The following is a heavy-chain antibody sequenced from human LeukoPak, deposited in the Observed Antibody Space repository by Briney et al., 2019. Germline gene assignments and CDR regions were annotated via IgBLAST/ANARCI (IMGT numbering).Heavy chain of an antibody. D-gene: IGHD3-10*01. J-gene: IGHJ4*02. Sequence: GGSLRLSCAASGFTFSSYSMNWVRQAPGKGLEWVSYISSSGSPIYYADSVKGRFTISRDNARSSLYLQMNSLRAEDTAVYYCARDFRGGNWGQGTLVIVSS. CDR1: GFTFSSYS. CDR3: ARDFRGGN. V-gene: IGHV3-48*04. CDR2: ISSSGSPI.